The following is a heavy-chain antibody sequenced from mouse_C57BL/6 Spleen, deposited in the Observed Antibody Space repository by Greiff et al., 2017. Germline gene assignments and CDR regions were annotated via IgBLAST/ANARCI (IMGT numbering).Heavy chain of an antibody. Sequence: EVKVVESGPELVKPGASVKISCKASGYSFTDYNMNWVKQSNGKSLEWIGVINPNYGTTSYNQKFKGKATLTVDQSSSTAYMQLNSLTSEDSAVYYCARGNYYGSSYVVLDYWGQGTTLTVSS. CDR1: GYSFTDYN. D-gene: IGHD1-1*01. J-gene: IGHJ2*01. CDR3: ARGNYYGSSYVVLDY. V-gene: IGHV1-39*01. CDR2: INPNYGTT.